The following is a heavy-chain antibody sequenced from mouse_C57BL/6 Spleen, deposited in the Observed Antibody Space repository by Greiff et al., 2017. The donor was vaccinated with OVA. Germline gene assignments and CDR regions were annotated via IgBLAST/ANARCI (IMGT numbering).Heavy chain of an antibody. CDR3: ARRGAYYGSSFYWYFDV. D-gene: IGHD1-1*01. J-gene: IGHJ1*03. V-gene: IGHV1-50*01. CDR1: GYTFTSYW. CDR2: IDPSASYT. Sequence: QVQLQQPGAELVKPGASVKLSCKASGYTFTSYWMQWVKQRPGQGLEWIGEIDPSASYTNYNQKFKGKATLTVDTSSRTAYMQRSSLTSEDSAVYYCARRGAYYGSSFYWYFDVWGTGTTVTVSS.